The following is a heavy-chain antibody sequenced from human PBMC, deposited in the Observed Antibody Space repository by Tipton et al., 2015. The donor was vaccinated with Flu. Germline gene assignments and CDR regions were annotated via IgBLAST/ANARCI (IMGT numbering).Heavy chain of an antibody. V-gene: IGHV4-34*01. J-gene: IGHJ5*02. CDR1: GGSFSGYY. Sequence: TLSLTCAVYGGSFSGYYWSWIRQPPGKGLEYIGEINHRGSTNYNPSLKSRVTIPVDTSKNQFSLSLTSVTAADTAMYYCARGSWEVRFDPWGQGTLVTVSS. CDR2: INHRGST. CDR3: ARGSWEVRFDP. D-gene: IGHD1-26*01.